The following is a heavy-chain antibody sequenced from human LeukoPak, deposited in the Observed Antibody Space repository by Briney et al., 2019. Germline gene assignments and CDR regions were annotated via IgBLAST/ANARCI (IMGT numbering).Heavy chain of an antibody. Sequence: GGSLRLSCAASGFTFSSYEMNWVRQAPGKGLEWVSYTSSSGSTIYYADSVKARFTISRDNAKNSLYLQMNSLRAEDTAVYYCAREVDGYCSGGSCGDIWGQGTMVTVSS. D-gene: IGHD2-15*01. CDR2: TSSSGSTI. V-gene: IGHV3-48*03. CDR1: GFTFSSYE. CDR3: AREVDGYCSGGSCGDI. J-gene: IGHJ3*02.